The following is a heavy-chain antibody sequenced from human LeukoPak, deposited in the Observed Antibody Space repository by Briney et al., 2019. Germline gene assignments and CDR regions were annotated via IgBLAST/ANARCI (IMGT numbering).Heavy chain of an antibody. J-gene: IGHJ4*02. V-gene: IGHV3-30*02. CDR3: AKDVTSGSYYADFDY. CDR1: GFTFSSYG. D-gene: IGHD1-26*01. CDR2: IRYDGSNK. Sequence: GGSLRLSCAASGFTFSSYGMHWVRQAPGKGLEWVALIRYDGSNKYYADSVKGRFTISRDNSKNTLYLQMNSLRAEDTAVYYCAKDVTSGSYYADFDYWGQGTLVTVSS.